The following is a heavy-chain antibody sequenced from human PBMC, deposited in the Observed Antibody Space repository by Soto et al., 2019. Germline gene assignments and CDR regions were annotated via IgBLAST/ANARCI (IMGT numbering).Heavy chain of an antibody. CDR3: ARGKVGDYYGSGRYGMDV. J-gene: IGHJ6*02. D-gene: IGHD3-10*01. CDR2: INHSGST. V-gene: IGHV4-34*01. CDR1: GGSFSGYY. Sequence: SETLSLTCAVYGGSFSGYYWSWIRQPPGKGLEWIGEINHSGSTNYNPSLKSRVTISVDTSKNQFSLKLSSVTAADTAVYYCARGKVGDYYGSGRYGMDVWGQGTTVTVSS.